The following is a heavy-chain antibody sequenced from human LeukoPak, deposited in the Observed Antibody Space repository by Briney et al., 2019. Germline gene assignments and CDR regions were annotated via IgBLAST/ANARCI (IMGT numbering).Heavy chain of an antibody. D-gene: IGHD3-22*01. CDR2: INGGSGYT. J-gene: IGHJ4*02. Sequence: ASVKVSCKASGYTFTDYTMHWLRQAPGQRPDWMGWINGGSGYTKYSPEFQGRVTITRDTSASTAYMELSSLRSEDTAVYYCANPRYDSSGYYYVDWGQGTLVTVSS. CDR3: ANPRYDSSGYYYVD. CDR1: GYTFTDYT. V-gene: IGHV1-3*01.